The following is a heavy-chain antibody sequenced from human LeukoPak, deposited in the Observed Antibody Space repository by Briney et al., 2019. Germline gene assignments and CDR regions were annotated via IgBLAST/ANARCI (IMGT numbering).Heavy chain of an antibody. J-gene: IGHJ3*02. D-gene: IGHD2-21*02. CDR1: GFTFSSYW. V-gene: IGHV3-7*01. Sequence: GGSLRLSCAASGFTFSSYWMSWVRQAPGKGLEWVANIKQDGSEKYYVDSGKGRFTISRDNAKNSLYLQMNSLRAEDTAVYYCARDGDYDSLSDAFDIWGQGTMVTVSS. CDR2: IKQDGSEK. CDR3: ARDGDYDSLSDAFDI.